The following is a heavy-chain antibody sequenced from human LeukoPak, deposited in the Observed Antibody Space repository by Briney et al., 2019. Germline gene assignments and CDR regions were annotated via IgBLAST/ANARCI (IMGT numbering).Heavy chain of an antibody. D-gene: IGHD6-19*01. CDR1: GGTFSSYA. Sequence: SVKVSCKASGGTFSSYAISWVRQAPGQGREWMGGIIPIFGTANYAQKFQGRVTITADKSTSTAYMELSSLRSEDTAVYYCARTYSSGWLGNWFDPWGQGTLVTVSS. V-gene: IGHV1-69*06. CDR2: IIPIFGTA. J-gene: IGHJ5*02. CDR3: ARTYSSGWLGNWFDP.